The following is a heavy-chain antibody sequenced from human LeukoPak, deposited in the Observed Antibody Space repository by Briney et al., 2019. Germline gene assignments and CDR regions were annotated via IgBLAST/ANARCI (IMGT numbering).Heavy chain of an antibody. CDR2: IIPIFGIA. CDR1: GGTFSSYA. D-gene: IGHD6-13*01. J-gene: IGHJ6*02. CDR3: AMGLAAAGNHYYYGMDV. V-gene: IGHV1-69*04. Sequence: GSSVKVSCKASGGTFSSYAISWVRQAPGQGLEWMGRIIPIFGIANYAQKFQGRVTITADKSTSTAYMELSRLRSEDTAVYYCAMGLAAAGNHYYYGMDVWGQGTTVTVSS.